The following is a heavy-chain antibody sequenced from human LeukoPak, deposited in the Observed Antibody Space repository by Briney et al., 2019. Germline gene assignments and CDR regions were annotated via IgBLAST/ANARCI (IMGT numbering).Heavy chain of an antibody. CDR3: AREGSSSRNYYYYMDV. V-gene: IGHV7-4-1*02. Sequence: ASVKVSCKASGYTFTSYAMNWVRQAPGQGLEWMGWINTNTGNPTYAQGFTGRFVFSLDTSVSTAYLQISSLKAEDTAVYYCAREGSSSRNYYYYMDVWGKGTTVTVSS. CDR2: INTNTGNP. J-gene: IGHJ6*03. D-gene: IGHD6-13*01. CDR1: GYTFTSYA.